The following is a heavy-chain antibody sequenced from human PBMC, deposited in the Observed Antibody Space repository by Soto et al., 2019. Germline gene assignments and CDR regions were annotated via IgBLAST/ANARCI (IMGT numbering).Heavy chain of an antibody. V-gene: IGHV3-33*01. CDR2: IWNDGSD. Sequence: QVQLVESGGGVVQPGRSLRLSCVAAGFSFGSYAMHWVRQTPAKGLEWVAVIWNDGSDNYADPVKGRFTISRDNSKSTLYLQMNSLRAEDTALYYCARKDYETTAQGAFDIWGQGTMVTVSS. CDR3: ARKDYETTAQGAFDI. CDR1: GFSFGSYA. D-gene: IGHD3-16*01. J-gene: IGHJ3*02.